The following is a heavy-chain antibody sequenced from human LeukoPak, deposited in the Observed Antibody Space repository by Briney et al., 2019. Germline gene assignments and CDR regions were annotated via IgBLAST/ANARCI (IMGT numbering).Heavy chain of an antibody. CDR2: IYSGGST. J-gene: IGHJ3*02. CDR3: AREGNDAFDI. V-gene: IGHV3-53*01. Sequence: GGSLRLSCAASGFTVSSSYMRWVRQAAGKGLEWVSLIYSGGSTYYAASVKGRFTISRDNAKNSLHLQMNSLRAEDTAVYYCAREGNDAFDIWGQGTMVTVSS. CDR1: GFTVSSSY.